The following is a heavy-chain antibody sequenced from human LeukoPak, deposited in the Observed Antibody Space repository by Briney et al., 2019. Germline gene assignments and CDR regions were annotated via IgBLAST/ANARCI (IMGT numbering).Heavy chain of an antibody. J-gene: IGHJ3*02. Sequence: GGSLRLSCAASGFTFDDYAMHWVRQAPGKGQEWVSGISWNSGSIGYADSVKGRFTISRDNAKNSLYLQMNSLRAEDTALYYCAKSPDSSGLGDAFDIWGQGTMVTVSS. D-gene: IGHD3-22*01. CDR3: AKSPDSSGLGDAFDI. CDR1: GFTFDDYA. CDR2: ISWNSGSI. V-gene: IGHV3-9*01.